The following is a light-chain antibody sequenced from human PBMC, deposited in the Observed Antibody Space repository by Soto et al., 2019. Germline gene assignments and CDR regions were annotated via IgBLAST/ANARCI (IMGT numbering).Light chain of an antibody. CDR1: QSINSY. V-gene: IGKV1-39*01. Sequence: DIQMTLSPSSVSASLRDRVTITCRASQSINSYLNWYQQKPGKAPKVLISAASSLQSGVPSRFSGSGSGTDFTLTISSLQPEDFAVYYCQQRSNWWTFGQGTKVDTK. J-gene: IGKJ1*01. CDR2: AAS. CDR3: QQRSNWWT.